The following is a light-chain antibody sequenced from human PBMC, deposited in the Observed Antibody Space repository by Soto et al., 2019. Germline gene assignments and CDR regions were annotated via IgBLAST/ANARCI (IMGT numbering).Light chain of an antibody. V-gene: IGKV1-33*01. Sequence: DFHMCHSRSPLSASTGKRVTITCQATQDISNRLNWYQQKPGKAPKLLIYDASNLETGVPSRFSGSGSGTDFTFTISSLQAEDVATYYCQQAKSLPITFGEGTKLDTK. CDR3: QQAKSLPIT. J-gene: IGKJ4*01. CDR1: QDISNR. CDR2: DAS.